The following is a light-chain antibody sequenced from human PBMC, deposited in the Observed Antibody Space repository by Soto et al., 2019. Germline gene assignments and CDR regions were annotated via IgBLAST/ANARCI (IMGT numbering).Light chain of an antibody. CDR2: EVS. Sequence: QSALTQPASVSGSPGQSITVSCTGSSSDFGDDKYVSWYQQQPGKGPKLIIYEVSKRPSGVPDRFSGSKSGNTASLTVSGLQAEDEADYYCTSYAGSNNLVFAGGTKLTVL. V-gene: IGLV2-8*01. CDR3: TSYAGSNNLV. CDR1: SSDFGDDKY. J-gene: IGLJ3*02.